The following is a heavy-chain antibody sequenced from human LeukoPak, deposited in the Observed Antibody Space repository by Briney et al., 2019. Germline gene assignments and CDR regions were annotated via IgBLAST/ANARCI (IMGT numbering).Heavy chain of an antibody. Sequence: SQTLSLTCAVSGDSITSDGYSWSWIRQPPGMGLEWIGYITYIGSTYFNPSLRSRVTISVDGPKNQVSLNLNSVTAADTAVYYCARGGPPYGDYIGFDIWGRGTMVTVSS. CDR3: ARGGPPYGDYIGFDI. D-gene: IGHD4-17*01. CDR1: GDSITSDGYS. CDR2: ITYIGST. J-gene: IGHJ3*02. V-gene: IGHV4-30-2*01.